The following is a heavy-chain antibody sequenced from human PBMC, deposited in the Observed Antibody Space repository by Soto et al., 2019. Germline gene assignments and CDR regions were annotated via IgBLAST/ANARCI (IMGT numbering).Heavy chain of an antibody. V-gene: IGHV1-18*01. CDR1: GYTFTSYG. Sequence: ASVKVSCKASGYTFTSYGISWVRQAPGQGLEWMGWISAYNGNTNYAQKLQGRVTMTTDTSTSTAYMELRSLRSDDTAVYYCAREPPFHSSSPNQFDYWGQGTRVTVSA. CDR3: AREPPFHSSSPNQFDY. J-gene: IGHJ4*02. CDR2: ISAYNGNT. D-gene: IGHD6-13*01.